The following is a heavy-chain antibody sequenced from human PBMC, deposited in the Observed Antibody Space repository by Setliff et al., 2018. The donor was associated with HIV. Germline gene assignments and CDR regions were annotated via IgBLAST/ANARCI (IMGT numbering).Heavy chain of an antibody. CDR3: ARGAYYYESSGYPRDPFDI. Sequence: VKVSCKASGYTFTGYYIYWVRQAPGQGLQWVGWINPNSGGTKYPQKFQGRVTMTRDTSISTAYMDLTRLRYDDTAVYYCARGAYYYESSGYPRDPFDIWGQGTMVTVSS. D-gene: IGHD3-22*01. J-gene: IGHJ3*02. V-gene: IGHV1-2*02. CDR2: INPNSGGT. CDR1: GYTFTGYY.